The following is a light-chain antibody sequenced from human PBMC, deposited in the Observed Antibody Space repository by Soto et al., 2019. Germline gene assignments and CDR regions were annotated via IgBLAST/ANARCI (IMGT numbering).Light chain of an antibody. CDR3: QQYGGSPFT. Sequence: EIVLTQSPGTLSLSPGERATLSCRASQSVSGSYLAWYQQKPGRAPRLLIYGASSRATGIPDRFSGSGSGTDFTLTISRLEPEDFAVYYCQQYGGSPFTFGPGTKVDIK. CDR2: GAS. V-gene: IGKV3-20*01. CDR1: QSVSGSY. J-gene: IGKJ3*01.